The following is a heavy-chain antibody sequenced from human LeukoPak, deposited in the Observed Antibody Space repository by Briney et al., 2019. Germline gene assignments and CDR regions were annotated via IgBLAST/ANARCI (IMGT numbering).Heavy chain of an antibody. V-gene: IGHV1-2*02. D-gene: IGHD1-14*01. Sequence: ASVKVSCKASGYTFTGYYMHWVRLAPGQGLEWMGWINPNSGGTNYAQKFQGRVTMTRDTSISTAYMELSRLRSDDTAVYYCASYLGGYNNWFDPWGQGTLVTVSS. CDR3: ASYLGGYNNWFDP. J-gene: IGHJ5*02. CDR1: GYTFTGYY. CDR2: INPNSGGT.